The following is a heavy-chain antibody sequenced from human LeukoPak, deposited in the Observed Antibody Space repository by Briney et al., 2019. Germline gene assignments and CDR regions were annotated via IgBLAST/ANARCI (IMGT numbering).Heavy chain of an antibody. CDR2: INSNSGGT. CDR1: GYTFTSNY. J-gene: IGHJ5*02. Sequence: ASVKVSCKAFGYTFTSNYMHWVRQAPGQGLEWMGWINSNSGGTNYAQKFQGRVTMTRDTSISTAYMELTRLRSDDTAVYYCARGPPITMIVVSLDPWGQGTLVTVSS. V-gene: IGHV1-2*02. D-gene: IGHD3-22*01. CDR3: ARGPPITMIVVSLDP.